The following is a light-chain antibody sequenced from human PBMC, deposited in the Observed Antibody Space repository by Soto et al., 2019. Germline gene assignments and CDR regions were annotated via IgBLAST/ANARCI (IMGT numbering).Light chain of an antibody. CDR1: QSVSNN. J-gene: IGKJ4*01. Sequence: EIVMTQSPATLSVSPGERATLSCRASQSVSNNVAWYQQKPGQAPRLLIYHAATRATGIPARFSGSGSGTELTLTIRSLQSEDFAVYYCQQYNEWPLTFGGGTKVEIK. V-gene: IGKV3-15*01. CDR3: QQYNEWPLT. CDR2: HAA.